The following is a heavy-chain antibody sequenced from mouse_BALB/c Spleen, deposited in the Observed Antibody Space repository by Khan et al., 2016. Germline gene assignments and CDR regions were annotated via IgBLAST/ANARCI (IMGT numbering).Heavy chain of an antibody. CDR1: GYTFTDYS. J-gene: IGHJ1*01. CDR3: ARRVRWYFDF. Sequence: QIQLVQSGPELKKPGETVKISCKASGYTFTDYSMHWVKQAPGKGLKWMGWKNTETGEPTYADDFKGRFAFSLETSASTAYLQINNLKNADTATCFCARRVRWYFDFWGAGTTVTVSS. D-gene: IGHD2-14*01. V-gene: IGHV9-2-1*01. CDR2: KNTETGEP.